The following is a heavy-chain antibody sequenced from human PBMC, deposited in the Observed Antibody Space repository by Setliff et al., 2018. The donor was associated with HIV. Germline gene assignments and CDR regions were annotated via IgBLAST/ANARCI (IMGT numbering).Heavy chain of an antibody. Sequence: GASVKVSCKASGYTFTGYAISWVRQAPGQGLEWLGWISAYNGGTNYAQKVQGRVSMTIDTSTSTAYMELRSLRSDDMAVYYCARRGVFDAFDIWGQGTMVTVSS. CDR3: ARRGVFDAFDI. CDR2: ISAYNGGT. D-gene: IGHD6-13*01. CDR1: GYTFTGYA. V-gene: IGHV1-18*03. J-gene: IGHJ3*02.